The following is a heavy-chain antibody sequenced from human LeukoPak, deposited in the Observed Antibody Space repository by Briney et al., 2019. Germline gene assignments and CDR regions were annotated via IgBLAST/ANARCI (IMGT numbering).Heavy chain of an antibody. CDR3: ARVPVVAAYLNTFDY. V-gene: IGHV1-2*02. CDR2: INPNSGGT. Sequence: ASVKVSCKASGYTFTSYGISWVRQAPGQGLEWMGWINPNSGGTSFAQQFQGRVTMTRDTSISTTYMELSSLRSDDTAVYYCARVPVVAAYLNTFDYWGQGTLVTVSS. D-gene: IGHD2-15*01. J-gene: IGHJ4*02. CDR1: GYTFTSYG.